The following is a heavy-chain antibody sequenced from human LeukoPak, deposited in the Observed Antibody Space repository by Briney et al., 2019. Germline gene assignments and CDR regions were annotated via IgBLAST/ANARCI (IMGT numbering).Heavy chain of an antibody. V-gene: IGHV3-30*03. CDR1: GFTFSSYG. CDR2: ISYDGSNK. D-gene: IGHD3-16*01. Sequence: PGGSLRLSCAASGFTFSSYGMHWVRQAPGKGLEWVAVISYDGSNKYYADSVKGRFTISRDNSKNTLYLQMNSLRAEDTAVYYCARSYDYVWGSYDYWGQGTLVTVSS. CDR3: ARSYDYVWGSYDY. J-gene: IGHJ4*02.